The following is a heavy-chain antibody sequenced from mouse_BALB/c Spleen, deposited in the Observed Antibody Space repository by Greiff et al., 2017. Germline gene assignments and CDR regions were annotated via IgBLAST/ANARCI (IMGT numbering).Heavy chain of an antibody. CDR1: GFTFSSYA. J-gene: IGHJ2*01. CDR3: ARRGRYYYFDY. D-gene: IGHD2-14*01. V-gene: IGHV5-6-5*01. Sequence: EVQVVESGGGLVKPGGSLKLSCAASGFTFSSYAMSWVRQTPEKRLEWVASISSGGSTYYPDSVKGRFTISRDNARNILYLQMSSLRSEDTAMYYCARRGRYYYFDYWGQGTTLTVSS. CDR2: ISSGGST.